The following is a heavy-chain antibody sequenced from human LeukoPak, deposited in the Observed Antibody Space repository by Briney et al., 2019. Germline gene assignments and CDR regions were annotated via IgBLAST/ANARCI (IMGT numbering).Heavy chain of an antibody. CDR3: VTGKTAMSVGGY. V-gene: IGHV3-23*01. Sequence: PGGSLSLSCAASGFTFSNFAISWVPQAPGQGLEWVLGIAATGTYYATSVEGRFTIPRHNSRNTLYLQMNSLRADDTAVYYCVTGKTAMSVGGYWGQGALVTVSS. J-gene: IGHJ4*02. D-gene: IGHD5-18*01. CDR2: IAATGT. CDR1: GFTFSNFA.